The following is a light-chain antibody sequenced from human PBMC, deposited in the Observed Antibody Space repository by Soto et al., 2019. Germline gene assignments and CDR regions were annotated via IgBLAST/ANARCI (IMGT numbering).Light chain of an antibody. Sequence: DIVMTQSPDSLAVSLGERATINCKSSQSVLYSSNNKNYLAWYQQKPGQPPKLLIYWASTRESGVPDRFSGSGSGTDFTLTISSLQAEDVAVYYCQHYYCSPPSFGGGTKVEIK. CDR3: QHYYCSPPS. CDR2: WAS. V-gene: IGKV4-1*01. CDR1: QSVLYSSNNKNY. J-gene: IGKJ4*01.